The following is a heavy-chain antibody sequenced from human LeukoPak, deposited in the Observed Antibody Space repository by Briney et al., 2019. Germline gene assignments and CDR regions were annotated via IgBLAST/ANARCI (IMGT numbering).Heavy chain of an antibody. CDR1: GGSISSYY. Sequence: SETLSLTCTVSGGSISSYYWRWIRQPAGKGLEWMGRIYTSGSTNYNPSLKSRVTMSVDTSKNQVSLKLSSVTAADTAVYYCARVGRITIFGGVPDAFDIWGQGTMVTVSS. D-gene: IGHD3-3*01. J-gene: IGHJ3*02. CDR3: ARVGRITIFGGVPDAFDI. CDR2: IYTSGST. V-gene: IGHV4-4*07.